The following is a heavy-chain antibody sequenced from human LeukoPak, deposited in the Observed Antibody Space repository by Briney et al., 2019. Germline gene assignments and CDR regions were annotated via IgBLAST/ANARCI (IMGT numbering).Heavy chain of an antibody. Sequence: PSETLSLTCAVYGGSFSGYYWSWIRQPPGKGLEWIGSIYYSGSTYYNPSLKSRVTISVDTSKNQFSLKLSSVTAADTAVYYCARVIGGSGWYYFDYWGQGTLVTVSS. CDR3: ARVIGGSGWYYFDY. D-gene: IGHD6-19*01. J-gene: IGHJ4*02. V-gene: IGHV4-34*01. CDR1: GGSFSGYY. CDR2: IYYSGST.